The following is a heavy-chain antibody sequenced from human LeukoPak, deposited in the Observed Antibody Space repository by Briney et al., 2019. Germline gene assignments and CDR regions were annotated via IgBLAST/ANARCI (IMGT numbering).Heavy chain of an antibody. CDR1: GFTFSSYA. J-gene: IGHJ4*02. Sequence: GGSLRLSCAASGFTFSSYAMSWVRQAPGKGLEWVSAISGSGGSTYYADSVKGRFTISRDNSKNTLYLQMNSLRAEDTAVYYCSCPGDDSDWLLWPYWGQGTLVTVSS. V-gene: IGHV3-23*01. CDR3: SCPGDDSDWLLWPY. D-gene: IGHD3-9*01. CDR2: ISGSGGST.